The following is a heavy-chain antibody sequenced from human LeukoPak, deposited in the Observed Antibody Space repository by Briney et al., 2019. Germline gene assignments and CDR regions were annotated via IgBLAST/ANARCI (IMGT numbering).Heavy chain of an antibody. J-gene: IGHJ4*02. Sequence: GGSLRLSCAASGFTFSSYEMNWVRQAPGKGLGWVSCISSSSDTIYYADSVKGRFTISRDNAKNSLYLQMNSLRAEDTAVYYCARDPYYDSSGPDYFDYWGQGTLVTVSS. D-gene: IGHD3-22*01. V-gene: IGHV3-48*03. CDR2: ISSSSDTI. CDR1: GFTFSSYE. CDR3: ARDPYYDSSGPDYFDY.